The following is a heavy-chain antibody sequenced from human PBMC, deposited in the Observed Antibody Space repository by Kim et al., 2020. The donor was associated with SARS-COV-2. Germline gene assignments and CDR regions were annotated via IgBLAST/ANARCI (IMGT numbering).Heavy chain of an antibody. V-gene: IGHV3-33*01. CDR1: GFTFSGYG. CDR2: IWHDGSNK. Sequence: GGSLRLSCAVSGFTFSGYGMHWVRQAPGKGLEWVAVIWHDGSNKYYVDPVKGRFTISRDNSKNTLYLQMNSLRAEDTAVYYCVRNAQNNWFDLWGQGTLV. J-gene: IGHJ5*02. CDR3: VRNAQNNWFDL.